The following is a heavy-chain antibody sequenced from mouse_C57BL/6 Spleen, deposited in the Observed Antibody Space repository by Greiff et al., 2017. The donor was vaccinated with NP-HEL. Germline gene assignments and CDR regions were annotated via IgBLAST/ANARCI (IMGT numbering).Heavy chain of an antibody. CDR3: ARWYYGSSYRYFDV. D-gene: IGHD1-1*01. V-gene: IGHV1-22*01. CDR1: GYTFTDYN. Sequence: VQLKESGPELVKPGASVKMSCKASGYTFTDYNMHWVKQSHGKSLEWIGYINPNNGGTSYNQKFKGKATLTVNKSSSTAYMELRSLTSEDSAVYYCARWYYGSSYRYFDVWGTGTTVTVSS. CDR2: INPNNGGT. J-gene: IGHJ1*03.